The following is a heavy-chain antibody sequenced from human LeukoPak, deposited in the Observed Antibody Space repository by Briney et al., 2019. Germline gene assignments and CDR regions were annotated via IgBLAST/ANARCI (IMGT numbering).Heavy chain of an antibody. CDR2: ITCGGDYI. CDR1: GFTFHTFN. V-gene: IGHV3-21*01. J-gene: IGHJ4*02. D-gene: IGHD3-9*01. CDR3: ARGHYDVLAASYKWTADY. Sequence: PGGSLRLSCAASGFTFHTFNMNWVRQAPGGGLEWVSSITCGGDYIYYADSVRGRFTTSRDNAKNSLPLQLNSLRVEDTAVYYCARGHYDVLAASYKWTADYWGQGTLVPVSS.